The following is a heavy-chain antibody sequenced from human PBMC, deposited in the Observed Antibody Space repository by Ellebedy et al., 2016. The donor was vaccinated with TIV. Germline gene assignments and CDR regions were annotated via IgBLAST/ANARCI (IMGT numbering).Heavy chain of an antibody. CDR1: GFTFSNYW. CDR2: IDSDGSRT. J-gene: IGHJ6*02. Sequence: GESLKISCAASGFTFSNYWMHWVRQASGKGLEWVSRIDSDGSRTSYADTVRGRFTIPRDNAKNTLYLQMDSLRVEDAAVYYCVRDNGANAVDVWGQGTTVTVSS. V-gene: IGHV3-74*01. D-gene: IGHD1-1*01. CDR3: VRDNGANAVDV.